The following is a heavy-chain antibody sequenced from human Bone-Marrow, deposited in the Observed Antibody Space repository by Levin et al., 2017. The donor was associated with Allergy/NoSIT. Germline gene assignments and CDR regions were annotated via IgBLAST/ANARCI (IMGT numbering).Heavy chain of an antibody. J-gene: IGHJ4*02. V-gene: IGHV3-33*01. CDR1: GFTFSSFG. Sequence: PGGSLRLSCAASGFTFSSFGMHWVHQAPGKGLEWVAIIWNDGSKIYYVDSVKGRFIISRDNSKDTLYLQMNTLRAEDTGVYYCARAGGRAVADSFDYWGQGTLVTVSS. D-gene: IGHD6-19*01. CDR2: IWNDGSKI. CDR3: ARAGGRAVADSFDY.